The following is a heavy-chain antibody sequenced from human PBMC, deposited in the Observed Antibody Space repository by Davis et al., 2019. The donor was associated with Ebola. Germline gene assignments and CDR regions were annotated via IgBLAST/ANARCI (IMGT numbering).Heavy chain of an antibody. D-gene: IGHD4-17*01. V-gene: IGHV3-53*01. CDR2: IYSGGST. J-gene: IGHJ4*02. CDR1: RFPFSDYN. Sequence: GESLKISCTASRFPFSDYNMNWVRQAPGKGLEWVSVIYSGGSTYYADSVKGRFTISRDNSKNTLYLQMNSLRAEDTAVYYCAKGDGDFDYWGQGTLVTVSS. CDR3: AKGDGDFDY.